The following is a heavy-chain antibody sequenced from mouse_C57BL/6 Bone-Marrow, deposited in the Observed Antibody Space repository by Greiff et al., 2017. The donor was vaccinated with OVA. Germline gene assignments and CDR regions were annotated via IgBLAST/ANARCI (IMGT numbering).Heavy chain of an antibody. CDR2: IDPSDSYT. CDR1: GYTFTSYW. Sequence: QVQLQQPGAELVKPGASVKLSCKASGYTFTSYWMQWVKQRPGQGLEWIGEIDPSDSYTNYNQKFKGKSTLTVDKSSSTAYMQLSSLTSEDSAVYYCARLDSSGYRDWGQGTTLTVSS. D-gene: IGHD3-2*02. CDR3: ARLDSSGYRD. J-gene: IGHJ2*01. V-gene: IGHV1-50*01.